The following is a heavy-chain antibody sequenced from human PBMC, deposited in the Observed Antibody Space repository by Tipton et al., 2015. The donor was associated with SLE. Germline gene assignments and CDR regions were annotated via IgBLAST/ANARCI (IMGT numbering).Heavy chain of an antibody. CDR3: ARDRRKRHGDGFLWFGNNDDAHYYYMDV. CDR2: VYFSGVT. Sequence: TLSLTCTVSGGSISNHYWTWIRQPPGKGLEWIGSVYFSGVTYYNPSLKSRVSILVDTSKNQFSLKLTSVTAAETAMYYCARDRRKRHGDGFLWFGNNDDAHYYYMDVWGRGTTVTVS. D-gene: IGHD3-10*01. CDR1: GGSISNHY. J-gene: IGHJ6*03. V-gene: IGHV4-59*11.